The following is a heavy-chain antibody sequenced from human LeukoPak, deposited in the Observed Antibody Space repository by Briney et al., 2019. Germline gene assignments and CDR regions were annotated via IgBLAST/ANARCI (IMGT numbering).Heavy chain of an antibody. D-gene: IGHD7-27*01. J-gene: IGHJ4*02. Sequence: GGSLRLSCAASGFTFSSYAMHWVRQAPGKGLEWVAVISYDGSNKYYADSVKGRFTISRDNAKNTLHLQMNSLRAEDTAVYYCAASLGPLTEYWGQGTLVTVSS. CDR3: AASLGPLTEY. CDR2: ISYDGSNK. V-gene: IGHV3-30-3*01. CDR1: GFTFSSYA.